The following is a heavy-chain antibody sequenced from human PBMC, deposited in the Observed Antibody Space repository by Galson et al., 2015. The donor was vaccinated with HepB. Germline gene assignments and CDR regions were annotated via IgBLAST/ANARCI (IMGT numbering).Heavy chain of an antibody. Sequence: SLRLSCAASGFAFGSSAMSWVRQAPEKGLEWVSTIRSDGDATSYADSVKGRSTISRDNSRDTLYLQLNSLRAEDTALYYCKKGREPTVPQTRELHWGRGALVPVSS. CDR1: GFAFGSSA. CDR3: KKGREPTVPQTRELH. V-gene: IGHV3-23*01. CDR2: IRSDGDAT. J-gene: IGHJ4*02. D-gene: IGHD4-11*01.